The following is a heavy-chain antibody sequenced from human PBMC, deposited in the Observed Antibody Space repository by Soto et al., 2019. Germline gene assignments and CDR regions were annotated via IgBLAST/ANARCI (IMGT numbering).Heavy chain of an antibody. CDR3: ARSLAAPTGFDY. CDR2: MNPNSGNT. J-gene: IGHJ4*02. D-gene: IGHD6-6*01. V-gene: IGHV1-8*01. Sequence: ASVKVSCKASGYTFTSYDINWVRQATGQGLEWMGWMNPNSGNTGYAQKFQGRVTMTRNTSISTAYMELSSLRSEDTAVYYCARSLAAPTGFDYWGQGTLVIVSS. CDR1: GYTFTSYD.